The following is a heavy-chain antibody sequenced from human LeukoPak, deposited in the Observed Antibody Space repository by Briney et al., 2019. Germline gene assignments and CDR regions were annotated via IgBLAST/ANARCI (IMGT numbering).Heavy chain of an antibody. V-gene: IGHV1-18*01. Sequence: ASVKVSCKASGYTFTSYGISWVRQAPGQGLEWMGWSSPYNGNTNYPQKVQGRVTMTTDTSTSTAYMELRSLRSDDTAVYYCARDTRSYGSGSYYPIDYWGQGTLVTVSS. CDR2: SSPYNGNT. D-gene: IGHD3-10*01. J-gene: IGHJ4*02. CDR3: ARDTRSYGSGSYYPIDY. CDR1: GYTFTSYG.